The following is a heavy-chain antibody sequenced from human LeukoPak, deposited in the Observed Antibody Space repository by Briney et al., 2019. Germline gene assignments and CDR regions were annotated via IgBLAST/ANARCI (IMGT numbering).Heavy chain of an antibody. CDR3: AKDLSNGYCSGGRCYYSGGYDY. J-gene: IGHJ4*02. D-gene: IGHD2-15*01. Sequence: GGSLRLSCAASGFTFSGYAMSWVRQAPGKGLEWVSAISDVVGSTYYADSVKGRFTISRGNSTNTLYLQMNSLRAEETAVYYCAKDLSNGYCSGGRCYYSGGYDYWGPGTLVTVSS. CDR1: GFTFSGYA. V-gene: IGHV3-23*01. CDR2: ISDVVGST.